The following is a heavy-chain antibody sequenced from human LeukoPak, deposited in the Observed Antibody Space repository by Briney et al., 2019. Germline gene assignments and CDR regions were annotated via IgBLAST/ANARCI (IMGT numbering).Heavy chain of an antibody. D-gene: IGHD4-17*01. Sequence: SQTLSLTCTVSGGSISSGGYYWSWIRQHPGKGLEWIGEINHSGSTNYNPSLKSRVTISVDTSKNQFSLKLSSVTAADTAVYYCARGYRTTVTRYNWFDPWGQGTLVTVSS. V-gene: IGHV4-31*03. CDR2: INHSGST. CDR3: ARGYRTTVTRYNWFDP. J-gene: IGHJ5*02. CDR1: GGSISSGGYY.